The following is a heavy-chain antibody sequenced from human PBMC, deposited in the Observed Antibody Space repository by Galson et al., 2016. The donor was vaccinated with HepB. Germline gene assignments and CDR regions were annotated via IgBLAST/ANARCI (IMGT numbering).Heavy chain of an antibody. CDR1: GGSISSYY. D-gene: IGHD5-24*01. CDR2: VFYSGGT. Sequence: TLSLTCTVSGGSISSYYWSWIRQPPGKGLEWVGYVFYSGGTNYNPSLKSRLTISVDTSKNLFSLKLSSVTAADTAVYYCARGMARRGWYYGMDVWGQGTTVTVSS. CDR3: ARGMARRGWYYGMDV. V-gene: IGHV4-59*01. J-gene: IGHJ6*02.